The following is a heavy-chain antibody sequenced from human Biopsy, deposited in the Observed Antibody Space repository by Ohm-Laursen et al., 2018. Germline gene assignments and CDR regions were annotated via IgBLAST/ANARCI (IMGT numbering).Heavy chain of an antibody. CDR3: VRSLRNYDFLDS. CDR1: GFNFDDYA. J-gene: IGHJ4*02. V-gene: IGHV3-9*01. CDR2: LTWNSGTI. D-gene: IGHD3-16*01. Sequence: SLRLSCAASGFNFDDYAMHWIRQGPGKGLEWVAGLTWNSGTIAYAGSVRGRFTISRDNAKNSLYLQMNNLTSEDTALYYCVRSLRNYDFLDSWGQGTLVTVS.